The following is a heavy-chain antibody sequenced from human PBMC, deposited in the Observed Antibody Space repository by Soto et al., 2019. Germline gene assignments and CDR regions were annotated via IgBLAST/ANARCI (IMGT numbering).Heavy chain of an antibody. D-gene: IGHD3-22*01. Sequence: PGGSLRLSCAASGFTFSTYGMHWVRQVPGKWLEWVAVIWYDGSNKYYADSVKGRFTISRDNSKNTAYLQMSSLRPEDTAVYYCVKGEYYYDGSAYYPFDYWGQGRMVTVSS. CDR2: IWYDGSNK. J-gene: IGHJ4*02. CDR3: VKGEYYYDGSAYYPFDY. CDR1: GFTFSTYG. V-gene: IGHV3-30*02.